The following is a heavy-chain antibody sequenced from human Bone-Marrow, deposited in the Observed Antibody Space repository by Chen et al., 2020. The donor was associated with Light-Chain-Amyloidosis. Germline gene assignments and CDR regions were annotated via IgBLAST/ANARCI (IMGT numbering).Heavy chain of an antibody. CDR1: GFAFSSYA. J-gene: IGHJ3*02. D-gene: IGHD3-9*01. CDR3: AKDISYDDILPGYPADAFDI. CDR2: ISGGGGSR. V-gene: IGHV3-23*04. Sequence: EVQLVESGGGLLQRGGSLRLSCAASGFAFSSYAMCWVRQAPGKGLGGVSTISGGGGSRYYGDSVKGRLTISRDNSKNARFLQMNSLRAEDTAVYYCAKDISYDDILPGYPADAFDIWGQGTMVTVSS.